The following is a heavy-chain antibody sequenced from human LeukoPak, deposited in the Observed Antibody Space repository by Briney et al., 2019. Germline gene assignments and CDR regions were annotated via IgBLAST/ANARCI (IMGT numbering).Heavy chain of an antibody. D-gene: IGHD2-21*02. Sequence: PSETLSLTCAVYGGSLSGYYWSWIRQPPGKGLEWIGEINHSGSTNYNPSLKSRVTISVDTSKNQFSLKLSSVTAADTAVYYCARARGRLRWFDPWGQGTLVTVSS. CDR1: GGSLSGYY. CDR3: ARARGRLRWFDP. J-gene: IGHJ5*02. CDR2: INHSGST. V-gene: IGHV4-34*01.